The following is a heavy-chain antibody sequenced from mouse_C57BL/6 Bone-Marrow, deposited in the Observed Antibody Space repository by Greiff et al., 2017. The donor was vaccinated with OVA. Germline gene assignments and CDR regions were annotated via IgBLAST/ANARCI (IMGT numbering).Heavy chain of an antibody. Sequence: EVQVVESGGGLVQPGGSLKLSCAASGFTFSDYYMYWVRQTPEKRLEWVAYISNGGGSTYYPDTVKGRFTISRDNAKNTLYLQMSRLKSEDTAMYYCARQGIYYAMDYWGQGTSVTVSS. J-gene: IGHJ4*01. V-gene: IGHV5-12*01. CDR1: GFTFSDYY. CDR2: ISNGGGST. CDR3: ARQGIYYAMDY. D-gene: IGHD2-14*01.